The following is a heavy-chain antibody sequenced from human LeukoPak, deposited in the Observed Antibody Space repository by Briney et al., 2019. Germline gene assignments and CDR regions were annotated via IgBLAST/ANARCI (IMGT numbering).Heavy chain of an antibody. CDR2: IYPGDSDT. Sequence: GESLKISCQGSGYSFPNYWIGWVRQMPGKGLEWMGIIYPGDSDTTYKPSFQGQVTISADKSISTAYLQWSSLKASDTAMYYCARSRAEKVPVWGSYRHHDAFDIRGQGTRVTVSS. D-gene: IGHD3-16*02. CDR3: ARSRAEKVPVWGSYRHHDAFDI. J-gene: IGHJ3*02. V-gene: IGHV5-51*01. CDR1: GYSFPNYW.